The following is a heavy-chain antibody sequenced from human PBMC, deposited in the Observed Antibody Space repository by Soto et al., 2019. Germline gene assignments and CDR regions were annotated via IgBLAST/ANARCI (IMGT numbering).Heavy chain of an antibody. D-gene: IGHD3-22*01. V-gene: IGHV4-61*01. CDR2: IYYSGST. J-gene: IGHJ6*02. CDR3: ARGTSYYYDSSGYYGGAYYYYGMDV. CDR1: GGYVSSGSYY. Sequence: SETLSLTCTVSGGYVSSGSYYWSWIRQPPGKGLEWIGYIYYSGSTNYNPSLKSRVTISVDTSKNQFSLKLSSVTAADTAVYYCARGTSYYYDSSGYYGGAYYYYGMDVWGQWTTVTVSS.